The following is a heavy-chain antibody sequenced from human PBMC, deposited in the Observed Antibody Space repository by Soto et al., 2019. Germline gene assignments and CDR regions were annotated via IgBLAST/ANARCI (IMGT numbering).Heavy chain of an antibody. CDR3: AKPLNLAAAGTFH. V-gene: IGHV3-30*18. J-gene: IGHJ4*02. D-gene: IGHD6-13*01. Sequence: QVQLVESGGGVVQPGRSLRLSCAASGFTFSSYGMHWVRQAPGKGLEWVAVISYDGSNQYYADSVKGRFTISRDNSKNTLYLQMNSLRAEDTAVYYCAKPLNLAAAGTFHWGQGTLVTVSS. CDR2: ISYDGSNQ. CDR1: GFTFSSYG.